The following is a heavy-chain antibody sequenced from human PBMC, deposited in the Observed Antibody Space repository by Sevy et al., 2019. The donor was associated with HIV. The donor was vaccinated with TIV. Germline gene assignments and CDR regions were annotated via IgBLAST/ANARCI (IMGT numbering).Heavy chain of an antibody. CDR3: AILGVDCVSTNCYGMRSLSFDF. Sequence: GGSLRLSCAASGFTFSSFAMHWVRQAPGKGLEWVAVISYDGSSKYYPDPVKGRFTISRDNAKNTLYLQMNRLRPEDTAVYFCAILGVDCVSTNCYGMRSLSFDFWGQGTLVTVSS. CDR2: ISYDGSSK. D-gene: IGHD2-2*01. J-gene: IGHJ4*02. V-gene: IGHV3-30-3*01. CDR1: GFTFSSFA.